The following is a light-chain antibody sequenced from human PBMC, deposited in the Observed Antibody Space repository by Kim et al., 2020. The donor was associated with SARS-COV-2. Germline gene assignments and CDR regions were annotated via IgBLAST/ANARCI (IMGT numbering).Light chain of an antibody. CDR2: GAS. CDR1: QSVTNN. V-gene: IGKV3-11*01. Sequence: LVLTQSPATLSLSPGERATLSCRASQSVTNNLAWYQQKPGQAPRLLMYGASSRAIGIPARFSGSGSGTDFTLTISSLEPEDFAIYYCQQRGSFGQGTRLEIK. CDR3: QQRGS. J-gene: IGKJ5*01.